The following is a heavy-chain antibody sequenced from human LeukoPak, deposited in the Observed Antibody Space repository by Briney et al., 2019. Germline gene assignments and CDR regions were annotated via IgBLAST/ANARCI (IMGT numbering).Heavy chain of an antibody. CDR1: GFTASEDY. Sequence: GGSLRLSCAASGFTASEDYMCSVRQAPGKGLEWVSLIYSGGSTYYADSVRGRFTIPRHNPKNTLYVQMNSLRAEDTAVYYCARGTAMNKLGITGWFDPWGQGTLLTVSS. V-gene: IGHV3-66*02. CDR3: ARGTAMNKLGITGWFDP. D-gene: IGHD7-27*01. CDR2: IYSGGST. J-gene: IGHJ5*02.